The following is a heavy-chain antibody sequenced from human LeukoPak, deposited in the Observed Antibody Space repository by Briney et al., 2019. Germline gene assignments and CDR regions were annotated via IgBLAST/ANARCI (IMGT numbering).Heavy chain of an antibody. V-gene: IGHV3-15*01. J-gene: IGHJ4*02. CDR1: GFTFSNAW. CDR2: IKSKTDGWTT. Sequence: PGGSLRLSCAASGFTFSNAWMSWVRQAPGKGLEWVGRIKSKTDGWTTDYAAPVKGRFTISRDDSKNTLYLQMNSLKTEDTAVYYCSTGVGRGWSLGYWGQGTLVTVSS. CDR3: STGVGRGWSLGY. D-gene: IGHD6-19*01.